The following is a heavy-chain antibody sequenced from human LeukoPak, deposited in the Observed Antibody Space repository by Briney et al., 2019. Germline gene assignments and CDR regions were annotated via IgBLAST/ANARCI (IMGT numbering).Heavy chain of an antibody. D-gene: IGHD3-22*01. CDR2: ISYSGST. CDR3: ARGPPTDYYDSSGFYYVFDY. V-gene: IGHV4-59*12. CDR1: GGSISSFY. Sequence: SETLSLTCTVSGGSISSFYWSWIRQPPEKGLEWIGYISYSGSTNYNPSLKSRVTISVDTSKNQFSLKLRSVTVAATAVYFCARGPPTDYYDSSGFYYVFDYWGQGTPVTVSS. J-gene: IGHJ4*02.